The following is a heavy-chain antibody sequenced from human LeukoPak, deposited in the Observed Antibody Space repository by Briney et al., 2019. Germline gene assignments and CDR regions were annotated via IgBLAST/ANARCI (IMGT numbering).Heavy chain of an antibody. D-gene: IGHD3-22*01. V-gene: IGHV4-61*02. CDR2: IYTSGNT. J-gene: IGHJ3*02. CDR1: GDSISSGNYY. CDR3: ARGPYKYDGSGAFDI. Sequence: SQTLSLTCTVSGDSISSGNYYWSWIRQPAVKGLEWIGRIYTSGNTNYNPSLKSRVTISVDTSKNQFSLKLTSVTAADTALYYCARGPYKYDGSGAFDIWGQGTMVTVSS.